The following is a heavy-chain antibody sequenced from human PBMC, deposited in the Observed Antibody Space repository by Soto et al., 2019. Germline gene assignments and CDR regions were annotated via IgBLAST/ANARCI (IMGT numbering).Heavy chain of an antibody. CDR2: IIPIFGTA. CDR3: ARHDIVVVPADPSYYYYGMDV. CDR1: GGTFSSYA. Sequence: QVQLVQSGAEVKKPGSSVKVSCKASGGTFSSYAISWVRQAPGQGLEWMGGIIPIFGTANYAQKFQGRVTITADKSTSTAYMELSSLRSEDTAVYYCARHDIVVVPADPSYYYYGMDVWGQGTTVTVSS. J-gene: IGHJ6*02. V-gene: IGHV1-69*06. D-gene: IGHD2-2*01.